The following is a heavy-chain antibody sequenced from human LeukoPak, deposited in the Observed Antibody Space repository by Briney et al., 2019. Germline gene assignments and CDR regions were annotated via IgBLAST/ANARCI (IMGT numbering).Heavy chain of an antibody. Sequence: GGSLRLSCAASGFTFDDYAMHWVRQAPGKGLEWVSLISWDGGSTYYADSVKGRFTIFRDNSKNSLYLQMNSLRAEDTALYYCAKDIRSGRSYIFDYWGQGTLVTVSS. J-gene: IGHJ4*02. CDR1: GFTFDDYA. CDR2: ISWDGGST. V-gene: IGHV3-43D*03. CDR3: AKDIRSGRSYIFDY. D-gene: IGHD3-10*01.